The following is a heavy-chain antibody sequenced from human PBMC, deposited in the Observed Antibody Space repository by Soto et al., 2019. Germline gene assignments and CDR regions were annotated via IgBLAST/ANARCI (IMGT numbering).Heavy chain of an antibody. D-gene: IGHD6-19*01. J-gene: IGHJ5*02. CDR3: TRVAVAGLNWFDP. V-gene: IGHV3-73*01. CDR2: IRSKANSYAT. Sequence: PGGSLRLSCAASGFTFSGSAMHWVRQASGKGLEWVGRIRSKANSYATAYAASVKGRFTISRDDSKNTAYLQMNSLKTEDTAVYYCTRVAVAGLNWFDPWGQGTLVTVSS. CDR1: GFTFSGSA.